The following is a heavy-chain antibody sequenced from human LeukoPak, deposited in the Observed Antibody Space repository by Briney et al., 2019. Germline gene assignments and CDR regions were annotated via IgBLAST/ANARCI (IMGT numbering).Heavy chain of an antibody. CDR2: ISYDGSNK. D-gene: IGHD3-22*01. Sequence: GGSLRLSCAASGFTFSSYAMHWVRQAPGKGLEWVAVISYDGSNKYYADSVKGRFTISRDNSKNTLYLQMNSLRAEDTAVYYCARDDGHGAMISYYFDYWGQGTLVTVSS. J-gene: IGHJ4*02. V-gene: IGHV3-30-3*01. CDR3: ARDDGHGAMISYYFDY. CDR1: GFTFSSYA.